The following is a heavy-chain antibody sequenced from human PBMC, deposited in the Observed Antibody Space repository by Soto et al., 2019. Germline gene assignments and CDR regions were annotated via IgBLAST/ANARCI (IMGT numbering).Heavy chain of an antibody. Sequence: SETLSLTCTVSGGSISSSSYYWGWIRQPPGKGLEWIGSIYYSGSTYYNPSLKSRVTISVDTSKNQFSLKLSPVTAADTAVYYCARHSQITMVRGVIKRGYFDYWGQGTLVTVSS. CDR3: ARHSQITMVRGVIKRGYFDY. D-gene: IGHD3-10*01. CDR1: GGSISSSSYY. J-gene: IGHJ4*02. CDR2: IYYSGST. V-gene: IGHV4-39*01.